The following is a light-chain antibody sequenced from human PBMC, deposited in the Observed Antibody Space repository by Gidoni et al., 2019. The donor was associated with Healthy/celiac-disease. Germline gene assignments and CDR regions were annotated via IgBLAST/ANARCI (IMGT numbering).Light chain of an antibody. CDR2: DAS. Sequence: EIVLTQSPATLSLSPGERATLSCRSSQSASSYLAWYQQKPGQAPMLLIYDASKRATGIPARFSGRGSVTDFTLTISSLEPEDFAVYYCQQRSNWPWTFGQGTKVEIK. CDR3: QQRSNWPWT. CDR1: QSASSY. J-gene: IGKJ1*01. V-gene: IGKV3-11*01.